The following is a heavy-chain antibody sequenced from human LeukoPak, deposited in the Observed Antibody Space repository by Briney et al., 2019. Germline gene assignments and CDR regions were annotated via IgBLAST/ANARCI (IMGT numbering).Heavy chain of an antibody. D-gene: IGHD3-16*01. CDR2: TNAGNGNT. J-gene: IGHJ4*02. CDR3: ARDGGRGFYFDY. V-gene: IGHV1-3*01. CDR1: GYTFTSYA. Sequence: ASVKVSCKASGYTFTSYAMHWVRQAPGQRLEWMGWTNAGNGNTKYSQKFQGRVTITRDTSASTAYMELSSLRSEDTAVYYCARDGGRGFYFDYWGQGTLVTVSS.